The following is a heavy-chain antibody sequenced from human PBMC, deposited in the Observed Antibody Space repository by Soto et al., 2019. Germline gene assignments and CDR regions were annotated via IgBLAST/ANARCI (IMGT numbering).Heavy chain of an antibody. CDR1: GGSISSGNYY. J-gene: IGHJ6*02. V-gene: IGHV4-30-4*01. CDR2: IFYSGTT. CDR3: ARASPVVTDV. D-gene: IGHD5-18*01. Sequence: QVQLQESGPGLVKPSQTLSLTCTVSGGSISSGNYYWSWIRQPPGKGLEWIGYIFYSGTTYYNPSLTSRVTISVDTSKHQFSLKLSSVTAADTAVYYCARASPVVTDVWGQGTTVTVSS.